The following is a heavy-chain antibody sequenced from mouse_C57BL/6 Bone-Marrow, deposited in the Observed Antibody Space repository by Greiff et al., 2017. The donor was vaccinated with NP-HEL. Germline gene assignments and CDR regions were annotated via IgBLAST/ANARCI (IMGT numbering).Heavy chain of an antibody. CDR1: GYTFTSYG. J-gene: IGHJ4*01. CDR3: ARGSLLREAMDY. D-gene: IGHD1-1*01. V-gene: IGHV1-81*01. Sequence: VQLQESGAELARPGASVKLSCKASGYTFTSYGISWVKQRTGQGLEWIGEIYPRSGNTYYNEKFKGKATLTADKSSSTAYMELRSLTSEDSAVYFCARGSLLREAMDYWGQGTSVTVSS. CDR2: IYPRSGNT.